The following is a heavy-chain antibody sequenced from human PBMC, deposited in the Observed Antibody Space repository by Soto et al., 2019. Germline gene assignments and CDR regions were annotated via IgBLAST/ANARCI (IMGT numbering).Heavy chain of an antibody. CDR3: AKAGRLRGGYSYPLDY. J-gene: IGHJ4*02. D-gene: IGHD5-18*01. V-gene: IGHV3-30*18. CDR1: GFTFSSYG. CDR2: ISYDGSNK. Sequence: QVQLVESGGGVVQPGRSLRLSCAASGFTFSSYGMHWVRQAPGKGLEWVAVISYDGSNKYYADSVKGRFTISRDNSKNTLYLQMNSLRAEDTAVYYCAKAGRLRGGYSYPLDYWGQGTLVTVSS.